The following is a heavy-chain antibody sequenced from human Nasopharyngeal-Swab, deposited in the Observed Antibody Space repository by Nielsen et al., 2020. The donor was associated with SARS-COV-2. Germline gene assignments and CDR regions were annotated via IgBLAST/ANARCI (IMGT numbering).Heavy chain of an antibody. CDR1: GYTFTSYY. CDR3: ARDKGSEQYDYVWGSYRYLNWFDP. J-gene: IGHJ5*02. Sequence: ASVKVSCNASGYTFTSYYMHWVRQAPGQGLEWMGIINPSGGSTSYAQKFQGRVTMTRDTSTSTVYMELSSLRSEDTAVYYCARDKGSEQYDYVWGSYRYLNWFDPWGQGTLVTVSS. CDR2: INPSGGST. D-gene: IGHD3-16*02. V-gene: IGHV1-46*01.